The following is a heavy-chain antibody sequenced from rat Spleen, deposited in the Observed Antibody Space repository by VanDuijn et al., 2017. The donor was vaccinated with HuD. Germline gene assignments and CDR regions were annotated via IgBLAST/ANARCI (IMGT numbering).Heavy chain of an antibody. D-gene: IGHD1-11*01. CDR3: ARGGFFRY. Sequence: VQLVESGGGLVQPGKSLKLSCSASGFTFSSYGMHWIRQAPGKGLDWVAYISRSGGTIYADAVKGRFTISRDNAKNNLYLQMNSLRSEDTATYYCARGGFFRYWGQGVMVTVSS. V-gene: IGHV5-62*01. CDR1: GFTFSSYG. CDR2: ISRSGGT. J-gene: IGHJ2*01.